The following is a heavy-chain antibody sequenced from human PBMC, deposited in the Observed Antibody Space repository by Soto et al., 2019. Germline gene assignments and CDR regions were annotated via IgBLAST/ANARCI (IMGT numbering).Heavy chain of an antibody. CDR1: GFTFSRSR. J-gene: IGHJ4*02. D-gene: IGHD3-22*01. V-gene: IGHV3-21*01. Sequence: VGSLRLSCAASGFTFSRSRLNWVRQGQGEGLEWVSSITNITGEKLYADSVRGRYTISRDNTKNSLSLLMNSLTEEDTALYFCARDLMPNDRGLGDVAYWGQGTLVTVSS. CDR3: ARDLMPNDRGLGDVAY. CDR2: ITNITGEK.